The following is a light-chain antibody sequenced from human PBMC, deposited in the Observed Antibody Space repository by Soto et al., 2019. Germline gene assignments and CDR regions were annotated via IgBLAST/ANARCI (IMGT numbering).Light chain of an antibody. Sequence: QSVLTQPASVSGSPGQSITISCTGTSSDVGAYNYVSWFQQHPGKAPTLIISEVSNRPSGVSNRFSGSKSGNAASLTISGLQAADEADYFCFSFTTDWTHVFGTGTKVTVL. V-gene: IGLV2-14*01. CDR2: EVS. J-gene: IGLJ1*01. CDR3: FSFTTDWTHV. CDR1: SSDVGAYNY.